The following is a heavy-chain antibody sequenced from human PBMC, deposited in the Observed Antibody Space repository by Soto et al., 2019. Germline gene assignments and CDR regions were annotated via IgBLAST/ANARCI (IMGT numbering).Heavy chain of an antibody. Sequence: QVQLVESGGGVVQPGRSLRLSCAASGFTFSSYAMHWVRQAPGKGLEWVAVISYDGSNKYYADSVKGRFTISRDNSKNTLYLQMNSLRAEDTAVYYCARASLFGYYFDYWGQGTLVTVSS. J-gene: IGHJ4*02. CDR1: GFTFSSYA. V-gene: IGHV3-30-3*01. D-gene: IGHD3-10*02. CDR2: ISYDGSNK. CDR3: ARASLFGYYFDY.